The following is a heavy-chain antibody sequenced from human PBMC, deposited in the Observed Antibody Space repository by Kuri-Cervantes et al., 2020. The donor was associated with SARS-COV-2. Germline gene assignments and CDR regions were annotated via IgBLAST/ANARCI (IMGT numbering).Heavy chain of an antibody. CDR2: IGTAGDP. CDR3: ARDAYSSSWYYYYYGMDV. CDR1: GFTFSSYD. Sequence: GESLKISCAASGFTFSSYDMHWVRQATGRGLKWVSAIGTAGDPYYPGSVKGRFTISRENAKNSLYLQMNSLRAGDTAVYYCARDAYSSSWYYYYYGMDVWGQGTTVTVSS. V-gene: IGHV3-13*05. D-gene: IGHD6-13*01. J-gene: IGHJ6*02.